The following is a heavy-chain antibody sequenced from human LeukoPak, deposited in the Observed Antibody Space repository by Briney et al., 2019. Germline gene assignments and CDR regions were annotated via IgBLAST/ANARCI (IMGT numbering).Heavy chain of an antibody. CDR3: ARLSPLEGEKRGYFDY. CDR1: GFTFSSYA. J-gene: IGHJ4*02. Sequence: PGGSLRLSCAAFGFTFSSYAMHWVRQAPGKGLEYVSAISSNGGSTYYANSVKGRFTISRDNSKNTLYLQMGSLRAEDMAVYYCARLSPLEGEKRGYFDYWGQGTLVTVSS. CDR2: ISSNGGST. V-gene: IGHV3-64*01. D-gene: IGHD1-1*01.